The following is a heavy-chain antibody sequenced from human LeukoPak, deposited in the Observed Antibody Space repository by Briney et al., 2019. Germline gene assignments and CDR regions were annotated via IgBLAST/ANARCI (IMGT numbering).Heavy chain of an antibody. Sequence: GGSLRLSCAASGFTFSSYSMNWVRQAPGKGLEWVSSISSSSSYIYYADSVKGRFTISRDNAKNSLYLQMNSPRAEDTAVYYCACGSGYSSSWYEGADYWGQGTLVTVSS. J-gene: IGHJ4*02. D-gene: IGHD6-13*01. CDR3: ACGSGYSSSWYEGADY. V-gene: IGHV3-21*01. CDR1: GFTFSSYS. CDR2: ISSSSSYI.